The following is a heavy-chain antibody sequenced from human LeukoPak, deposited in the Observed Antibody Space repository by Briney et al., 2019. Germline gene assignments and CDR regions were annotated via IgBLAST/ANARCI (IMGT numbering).Heavy chain of an antibody. CDR3: ARRSGIAVAGAFDY. CDR1: GFTFSSYW. Sequence: AGGSLRLSCAASGFTFSSYWMHWVRQAPGKGLVWVSRIKSDGSSTTYADSVKGRFTISRDNAKNTLYLQMNSLRAEDTAVYYCARRSGIAVAGAFDYWGQGTLVTVSS. CDR2: IKSDGSST. D-gene: IGHD6-19*01. J-gene: IGHJ4*02. V-gene: IGHV3-74*01.